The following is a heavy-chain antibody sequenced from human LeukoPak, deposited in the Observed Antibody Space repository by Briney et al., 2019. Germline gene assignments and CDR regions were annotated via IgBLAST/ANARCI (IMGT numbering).Heavy chain of an antibody. J-gene: IGHJ4*02. CDR2: LSGSGGTT. CDR3: AKLGGYYYDSSGYSDYFDY. Sequence: GGTLRLSCAASGFTFSHYGMSWVRQAPGKGLEWVSALSGSGGTTYYADSVRGRFTISRDNSKNTLYLQVNSLRAEDTAVYYCAKLGGYYYDSSGYSDYFDYWGQGTLVTVSS. D-gene: IGHD3-22*01. CDR1: GFTFSHYG. V-gene: IGHV3-23*01.